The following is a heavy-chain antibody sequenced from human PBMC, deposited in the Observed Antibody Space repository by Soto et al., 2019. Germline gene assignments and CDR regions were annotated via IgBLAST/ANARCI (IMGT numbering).Heavy chain of an antibody. D-gene: IGHD2-21*02. V-gene: IGHV4-30-2*01. CDR2: IYHSGST. J-gene: IGHJ4*02. Sequence: SETLSLTCAVSGGSISSGGYSWSWIRQPPGKGLEWIGYIYHSGSTYYNPSLKSRVTISVDRSKNQFSLKLSSVTAADTAVYYCARGPGLTVVTAAPFFDYWGQGTLVTVSS. CDR3: ARGPGLTVVTAAPFFDY. CDR1: GGSISSGGYS.